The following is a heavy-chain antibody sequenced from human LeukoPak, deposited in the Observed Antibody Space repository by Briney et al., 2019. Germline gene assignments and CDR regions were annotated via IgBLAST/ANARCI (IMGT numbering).Heavy chain of an antibody. CDR2: ISSSGSTI. D-gene: IGHD4-17*01. V-gene: IGHV3-48*03. CDR3: ATEDHDYGDYGYLQH. Sequence: PAGSLRLSCAASGFTFSSYEMNWVRQAPGKGLEWVSYISSSGSTIYYAESVKGRFTISRDNAKNSLYLQMNSLRAEDTAVYYCATEDHDYGDYGYLQHWGQGTLVTVSS. J-gene: IGHJ1*01. CDR1: GFTFSSYE.